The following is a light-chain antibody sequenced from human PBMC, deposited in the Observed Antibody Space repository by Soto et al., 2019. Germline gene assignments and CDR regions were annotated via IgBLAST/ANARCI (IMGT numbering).Light chain of an antibody. J-gene: IGKJ4*01. V-gene: IGKV1-39*01. CDR1: QSISSY. CDR2: AAS. Sequence: DIQMTQSPSSLSASVGDRVIITCRASQSISSYLNWYQQKPGKAPKLLIYAASSLQSGVPSRFSGSGSGTDFTLTISSLQPEDFATYYCQQLNSYPLTFGGGTKVDIK. CDR3: QQLNSYPLT.